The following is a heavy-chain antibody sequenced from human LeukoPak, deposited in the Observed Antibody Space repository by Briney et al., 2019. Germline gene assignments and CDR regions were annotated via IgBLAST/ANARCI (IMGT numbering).Heavy chain of an antibody. J-gene: IGHJ6*04. D-gene: IGHD2-2*01. Sequence: SETLSLTCAVYGGSFSGYYWSWIRQPPGKGLEWIGEINHSGSTNYNPSLKSRVTISVDTSKNQFSLKLSSVTAADTAVYYCARGLGSSTSWAAYYGMDVWGKGTTVTVSS. CDR1: GGSFSGYY. CDR3: ARGLGSSTSWAAYYGMDV. V-gene: IGHV4-34*01. CDR2: INHSGST.